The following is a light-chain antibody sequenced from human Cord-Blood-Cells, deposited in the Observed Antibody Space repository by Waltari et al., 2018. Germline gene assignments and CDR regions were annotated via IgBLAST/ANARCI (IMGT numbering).Light chain of an antibody. CDR3: CSYAGRV. CDR2: EGS. Sequence: QSALPQPASVSGSPGQSITISCTGTSSDVGSYNLVSWYQQHPGKAPKLMIYEGSQRPSGFSNRLSGSKSGNTASLTIAGLQAEDEADYYCCSYAGRVFGGGTKLTVL. V-gene: IGLV2-23*01. J-gene: IGLJ3*02. CDR1: SSDVGSYNL.